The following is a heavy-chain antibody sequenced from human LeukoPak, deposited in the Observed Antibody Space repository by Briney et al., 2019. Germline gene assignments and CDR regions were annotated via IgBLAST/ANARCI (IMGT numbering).Heavy chain of an antibody. Sequence: ASVKVSCKASGYTFTSYGISWVRLAPGQGLEWMGWISAYNGNTNYAQKLQGRVTMTTDTSTSTACMELRSLRSDDTAVYYCARSPWGSSSGPDYWGQGTLVTVSS. V-gene: IGHV1-18*01. J-gene: IGHJ4*02. CDR3: ARSPWGSSSGPDY. CDR2: ISAYNGNT. D-gene: IGHD6-6*01. CDR1: GYTFTSYG.